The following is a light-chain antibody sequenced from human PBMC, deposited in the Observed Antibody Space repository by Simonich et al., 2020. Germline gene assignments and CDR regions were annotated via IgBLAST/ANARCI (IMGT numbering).Light chain of an antibody. CDR2: LES. Sequence: DIVMTQSPDSLAVSLGERATINCKSSQSVLYSSNNKNYLAWYQQKPGQPPKLLIYLESTRESGVPDRFSGSGSGTDFTLTISSLQAEDVAVYYCQQYYSTPRTFGQGTKVEIK. CDR1: QSVLYSSNNKNY. V-gene: IGKV4-1*01. J-gene: IGKJ1*01. CDR3: QQYYSTPRT.